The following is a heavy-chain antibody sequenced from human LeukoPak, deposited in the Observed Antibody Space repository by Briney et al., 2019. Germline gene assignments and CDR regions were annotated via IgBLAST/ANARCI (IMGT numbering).Heavy chain of an antibody. CDR1: GGSISSYY. CDR2: IYTSGTT. Sequence: SETLSLTCTVSGGSISSYYWSWVRQPAGKGRELIGRIYTSGTTNYNPSLRSGGTISVDTSKNQFSLKLSSVTAADTAVYYCARAPTGTGGWNWFDPWGQGTLVTVSS. CDR3: ARAPTGTGGWNWFDP. J-gene: IGHJ5*02. V-gene: IGHV4-4*07. D-gene: IGHD1-1*01.